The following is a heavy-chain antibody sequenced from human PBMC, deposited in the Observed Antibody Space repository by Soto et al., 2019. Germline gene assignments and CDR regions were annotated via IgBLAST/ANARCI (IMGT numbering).Heavy chain of an antibody. CDR3: AKDRRAGGNSACYFCF. CDR2: ISATGGGT. CDR1: GFKSSNYA. D-gene: IGHD2-21*02. Sequence: GGSLRLSCAASGFKSSNYAMSWVRQAPGKGLEWVSFISATGGGTYYADSVKGRFTIPRDNSHNPLYLQVHSVTAEDTAVYYCAKDRRAGGNSACYFCFWGQGAQVTVSS. J-gene: IGHJ4*02. V-gene: IGHV3-23*01.